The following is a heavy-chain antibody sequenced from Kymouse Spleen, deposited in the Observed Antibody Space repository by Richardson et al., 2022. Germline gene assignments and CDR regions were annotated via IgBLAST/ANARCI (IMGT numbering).Heavy chain of an antibody. CDR3: ARSILRFLEWLFHYYGMDV. Sequence: QVQLVESGGGVVQPGRSLRLSCAASGFTFSSYGMHWVRQAPGKGLEWVAVIWYDGSNKYYADSVKGRFTISRDNSKNTLYLQMNSLRAEDTAVYYCARSILRFLEWLFHYYGMDVWGQGTTVTVSS. D-gene: IGHD3-3*01. CDR1: GFTFSSYG. J-gene: IGHJ6*02. CDR2: IWYDGSNK. V-gene: IGHV3-33*01.